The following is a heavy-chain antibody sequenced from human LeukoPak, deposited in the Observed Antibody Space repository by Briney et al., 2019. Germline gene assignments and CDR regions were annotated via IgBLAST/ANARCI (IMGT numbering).Heavy chain of an antibody. CDR3: ASSPYYGSGSYYDAFDI. J-gene: IGHJ3*02. Sequence: ATVNVSCKASGYTFTGYYMHWVRQAPGQGLEWMGWINPNSGGTNYAQKFQGRVTMTRDTSISTAYMELRRLRSDDTAVYYCASSPYYGSGSYYDAFDIWGQGTMVTVSS. D-gene: IGHD3-10*01. CDR1: GYTFTGYY. V-gene: IGHV1-2*02. CDR2: INPNSGGT.